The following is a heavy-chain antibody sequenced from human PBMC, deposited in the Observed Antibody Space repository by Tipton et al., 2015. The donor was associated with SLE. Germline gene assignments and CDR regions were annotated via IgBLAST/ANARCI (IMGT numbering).Heavy chain of an antibody. V-gene: IGHV4-59*01. Sequence: TLSLTCNVSGVSISGAYWSWIRQPPGKGLEWIGYISYTGNTNFNPSLKSRVTMSVATSKNQFSLRLTSVTAADTAMYYCARDSAVNFWYFDLWGRGTLVTVSS. J-gene: IGHJ2*01. CDR3: ARDSAVNFWYFDL. CDR1: GVSISGAY. CDR2: ISYTGNT.